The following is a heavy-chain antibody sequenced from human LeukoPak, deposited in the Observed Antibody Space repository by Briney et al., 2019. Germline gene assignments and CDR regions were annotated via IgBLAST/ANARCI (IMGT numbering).Heavy chain of an antibody. V-gene: IGHV4-39*07. J-gene: IGHJ6*03. CDR1: GASVSGSNYY. D-gene: IGHD5-18*01. Sequence: PSETLSLTCAVSGASVSGSNYYWGWIRQPPGKGLEWIGNIYSSGSTYYNASLQSRVTISVDTSKNQFSLKLSSVTAADTAVYYCARARLDTAMVNYYYYMDVWGKGTTVTVSS. CDR3: ARARLDTAMVNYYYYMDV. CDR2: IYSSGST.